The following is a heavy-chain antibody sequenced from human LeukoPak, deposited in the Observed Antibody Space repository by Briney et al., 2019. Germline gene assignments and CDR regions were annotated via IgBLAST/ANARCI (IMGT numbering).Heavy chain of an antibody. Sequence: PSETLSLTCTVSGGSISSSSYYWGWIRQPPGKGLEWIGSIYYSGSTYYNPSLKSRVTISVDTSKNQFSLKLSSVTAADTAVYYCAREMEYCSGGSCSPYGMDVWGQGTTATVSS. J-gene: IGHJ6*02. CDR3: AREMEYCSGGSCSPYGMDV. CDR1: GGSISSSSYY. V-gene: IGHV4-39*07. CDR2: IYYSGST. D-gene: IGHD2-15*01.